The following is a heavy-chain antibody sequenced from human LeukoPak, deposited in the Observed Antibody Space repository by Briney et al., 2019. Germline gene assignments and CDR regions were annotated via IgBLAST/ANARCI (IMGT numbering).Heavy chain of an antibody. V-gene: IGHV3-23*01. D-gene: IGHD1-26*01. CDR2: ISGSGERT. CDR3: VSQSYSGSDNYYFHY. CDR1: GFTFRTYA. J-gene: IGHJ4*02. Sequence: PGGSLRLSCVTSGFTFRTYAMSWVRQAPGKGLEWVSIISGSGERTYYADSVKGRFTVSRDNSKNTLYLQMKSLRAEDTAVYYCVSQSYSGSDNYYFHYWGQGTLVAVSS.